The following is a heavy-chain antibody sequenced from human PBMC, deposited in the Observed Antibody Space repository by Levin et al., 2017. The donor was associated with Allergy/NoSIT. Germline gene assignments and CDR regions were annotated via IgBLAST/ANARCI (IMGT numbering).Heavy chain of an antibody. CDR3: ARYRGVITAFDI. D-gene: IGHD3-10*01. CDR1: GGSISSGDYY. J-gene: IGHJ3*02. CDR2: IYYSGST. V-gene: IGHV4-30-4*01. Sequence: SCTVSGGSISSGDYYWSWIRQPPGKGLEWIGYIYYSGSTYYNPSLKSRVTISVDTSKNQFSLKLSSVTAADTAVYYCARYRGVITAFDIWGQGTMVTVSS.